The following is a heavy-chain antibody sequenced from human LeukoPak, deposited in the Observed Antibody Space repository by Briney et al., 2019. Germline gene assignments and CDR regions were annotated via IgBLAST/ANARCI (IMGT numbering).Heavy chain of an antibody. CDR1: GGSISSYY. CDR2: IYYTGST. CDR3: ARKYYYDTFDY. V-gene: IGHV4-39*01. Sequence: SETLSLTCTVSGGSISSYYWGWIRQPPGKGLEWIGSIYYTGSTHYNPSLKSRVTISVDTSKNQFSLKLSSVTAADTAVYYCARKYYYDTFDYWGQGTLVTVSS. D-gene: IGHD3-22*01. J-gene: IGHJ4*02.